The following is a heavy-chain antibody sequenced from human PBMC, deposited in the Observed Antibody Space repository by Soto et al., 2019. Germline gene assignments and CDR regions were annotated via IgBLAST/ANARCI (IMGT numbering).Heavy chain of an antibody. J-gene: IGHJ6*02. CDR2: ISYDGSNK. D-gene: IGHD6-13*01. V-gene: IGHV3-30-3*01. Sequence: QVQLVESGGGVVQPGRSLRLSCAASGFTFSSYAMHWVRQAPGKGPEWVAVISYDGSNKYYADSVKGRFTISRDNSKNTLYLQMNSLRAEDTAVYYCARDSCVPTHSSSCLSGYYYYYYGMDVWGQGTTVTVSS. CDR1: GFTFSSYA. CDR3: ARDSCVPTHSSSCLSGYYYYYYGMDV.